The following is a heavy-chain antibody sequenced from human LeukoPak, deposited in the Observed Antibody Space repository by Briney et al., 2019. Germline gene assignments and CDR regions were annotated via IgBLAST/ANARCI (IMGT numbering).Heavy chain of an antibody. J-gene: IGHJ4*02. CDR1: GGSISSGDYY. CDR2: IYYSGST. D-gene: IGHD5-24*01. Sequence: SQTLSLTCTVSGGSISSGDYYWSWIRQPPGKGLEWIACIYYSGSTYYNPSLKSRVIISVDTSKNQFSLKLTSVTAADTAVYYCARVELATIDHFDYWGQGILVTVSS. V-gene: IGHV4-30-4*01. CDR3: ARVELATIDHFDY.